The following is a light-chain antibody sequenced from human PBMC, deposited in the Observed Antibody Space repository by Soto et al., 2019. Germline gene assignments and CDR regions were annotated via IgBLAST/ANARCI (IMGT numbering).Light chain of an antibody. J-gene: IGLJ1*01. CDR1: SSDVGAYNY. V-gene: IGLV2-14*01. CDR2: DVG. CDR3: SSYTSSSILYV. Sequence: QSALTQPASVSGSPGQSITISCTGTSSDVGAYNYVSWYQQHPGKAPKLMIYDVGNRPSGVSNRFSGSKSGNTASLTISGLQAEDEADYYCSSYTSSSILYVFGTGTKV.